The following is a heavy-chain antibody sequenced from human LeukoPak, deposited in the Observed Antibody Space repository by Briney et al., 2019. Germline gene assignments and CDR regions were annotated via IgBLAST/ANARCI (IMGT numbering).Heavy chain of an antibody. CDR3: ARHVTGYYFDS. CDR2: IYYSGST. J-gene: IGHJ4*02. V-gene: IGHV4-59*08. Sequence: SETLSPTCTVSGGSISSYYWSWIRQPPGKGLEWIGYIYYSGSTNYNPSLRSRVTISVDTSKSQSSLKLSSVTAADTAVYYCARHVTGYYFDSWGQGTLVTVSS. D-gene: IGHD1-14*01. CDR1: GGSISSYY.